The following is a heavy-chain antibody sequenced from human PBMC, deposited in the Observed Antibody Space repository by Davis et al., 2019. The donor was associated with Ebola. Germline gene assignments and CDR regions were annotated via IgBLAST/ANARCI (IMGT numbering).Heavy chain of an antibody. V-gene: IGHV4-61*10. CDR1: GDSISSGSYY. CDR3: ARDVAS. CDR2: IDFSGNT. Sequence: SETLSLTCRVSGDSISSGSYYWSWIRQPAGKGLEWIGQIDFSGNTNYNPSVKSRVTILMDTSKNQFSLRLTSATAADTALYYCARDVASWGQGTLVTVSS. D-gene: IGHD5-12*01. J-gene: IGHJ5*02.